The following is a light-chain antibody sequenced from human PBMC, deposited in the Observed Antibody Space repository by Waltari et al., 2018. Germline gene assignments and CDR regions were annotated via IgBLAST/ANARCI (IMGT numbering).Light chain of an antibody. V-gene: IGKV1-16*01. CDR3: QQYNSAPFT. CDR1: QGISSY. Sequence: DIQITQSPSSLSASVGDTVTITCRASQGISSYLAWYQQKPGKAPKPLIYYASNLESGVPSRFSGSGSGTEFTLTISSLQPEDFATYYCQQYNSAPFTFGPGTKLDIK. CDR2: YAS. J-gene: IGKJ3*01.